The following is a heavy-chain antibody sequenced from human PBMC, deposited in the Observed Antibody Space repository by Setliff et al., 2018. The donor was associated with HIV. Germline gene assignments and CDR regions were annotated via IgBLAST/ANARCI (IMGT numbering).Heavy chain of an antibody. CDR1: EFSVSSNT. CDR3: AGGSGSYPKPFDP. J-gene: IGHJ5*02. Sequence: SCAGSEFSVSSNTMSWIRQAPGKGPEWVSLIYSGGGTYYADSVKGRFTISRDSSRNTLYLQLTSLRVEDTAVYHCAGGSGSYPKPFDPWGQGTLVTVSS. D-gene: IGHD3-10*01. V-gene: IGHV3-66*01. CDR2: IYSGGGT.